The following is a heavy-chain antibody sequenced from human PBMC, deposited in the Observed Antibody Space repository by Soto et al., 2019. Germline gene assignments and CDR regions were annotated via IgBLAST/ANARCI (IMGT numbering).Heavy chain of an antibody. CDR1: GFTFSTYA. CDR3: AKVHGSGTYYNFPDY. Sequence: PGGSLRLSCAASGFTFSTYAMSWVRQAPGKGLEWVSTISDNGDRTYYAASVKGRFTISRDNSKNTLYLLMNSLSAEDTALYYCAKVHGSGTYYNFPDYWGQGTLVTVSS. D-gene: IGHD3-10*01. CDR2: ISDNGDRT. V-gene: IGHV3-23*01. J-gene: IGHJ4*02.